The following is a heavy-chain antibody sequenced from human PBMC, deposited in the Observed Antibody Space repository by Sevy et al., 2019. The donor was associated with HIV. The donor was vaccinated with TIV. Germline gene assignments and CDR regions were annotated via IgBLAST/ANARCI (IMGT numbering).Heavy chain of an antibody. CDR3: ARDGGGYSSFYYYGMDV. D-gene: IGHD6-13*01. Sequence: ASVKVSCKASGYTFTSYGISWVRQAPGQGLEWMGWTSAYNGNTNYAQKLQGRVTMTTDTSTSTAYMELRSLRSDDTAVYYCARDGGGYSSFYYYGMDVWGQGTTVTVSS. J-gene: IGHJ6*02. CDR2: TSAYNGNT. V-gene: IGHV1-18*04. CDR1: GYTFTSYG.